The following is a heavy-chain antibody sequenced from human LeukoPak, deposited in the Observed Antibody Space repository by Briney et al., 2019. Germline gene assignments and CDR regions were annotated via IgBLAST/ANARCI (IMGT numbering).Heavy chain of an antibody. Sequence: ASVKVSCKASGYTYTGYYMHWVRQSPGQGLEWMGGIIPIFGTANYAQKFQGRVTITADESTSTAYMELSSLRSEDTAVYYCARAKRPYYYDSSGYYWSGDYWGQGTLVTVSS. CDR1: GYTYTGYY. CDR3: ARAKRPYYYDSSGYYWSGDY. V-gene: IGHV1-69*13. D-gene: IGHD3-22*01. CDR2: IIPIFGTA. J-gene: IGHJ4*02.